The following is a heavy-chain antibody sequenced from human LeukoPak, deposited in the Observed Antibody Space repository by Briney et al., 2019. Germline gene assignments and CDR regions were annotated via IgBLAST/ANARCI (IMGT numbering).Heavy chain of an antibody. CDR2: IIPIFGIA. Sequence: SVKVSCKASGGTFSSHAISWVRQAPGQGLEWMGRIIPIFGIANYAQKFQGRVTITADKSTSTAYMELSSLRSEDTAVYYCARDSPSIVATIEAYYFDYWGQGTLVTVSS. CDR1: GGTFSSHA. V-gene: IGHV1-69*04. D-gene: IGHD5-12*01. CDR3: ARDSPSIVATIEAYYFDY. J-gene: IGHJ4*02.